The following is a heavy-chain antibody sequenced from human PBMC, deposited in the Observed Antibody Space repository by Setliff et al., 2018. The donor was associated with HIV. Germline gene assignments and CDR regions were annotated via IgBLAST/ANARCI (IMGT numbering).Heavy chain of an antibody. D-gene: IGHD3-22*01. V-gene: IGHV1-8*02. CDR2: MNPNSGNT. CDR1: GYTFTSYD. Sequence: ASVKVSCKASGYTFTSYDINWVRQATGQGLEWMGWMNPNSGNTGYAQKFQGRVTMTRDASISTAYMGLNTLKFEDTAVYYCARARRDSYDRGRRNHYYIDVWGKGTTVT. CDR3: ARARRDSYDRGRRNHYYIDV. J-gene: IGHJ6*03.